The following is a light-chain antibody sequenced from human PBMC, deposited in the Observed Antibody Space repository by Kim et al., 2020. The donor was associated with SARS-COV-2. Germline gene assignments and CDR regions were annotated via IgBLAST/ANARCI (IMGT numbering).Light chain of an antibody. Sequence: DIQMTQSTSSLSASVGDRVTITCQASQDISNFVSWFRQKPGKAPKVLIFDASNLKAGVPPRFSGGGPGTDFTLTISSLQPEHIATYFCQQYKDVPFGGGTKVDIK. V-gene: IGKV1-33*01. J-gene: IGKJ4*01. CDR3: QQYKDVP. CDR2: DAS. CDR1: QDISNF.